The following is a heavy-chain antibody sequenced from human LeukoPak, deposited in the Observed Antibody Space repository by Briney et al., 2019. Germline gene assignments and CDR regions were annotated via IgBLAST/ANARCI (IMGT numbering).Heavy chain of an antibody. Sequence: SETLSLTCTVPGDSISSYYWSWIRQTAGTGLEWIGRFYTSGSTNYNPSLKSRVTLSVDTSKNQFSLKLSSVTAADTAVYYCAREKPEMPPYFDYWGQGILVTVSS. V-gene: IGHV4-4*07. CDR1: GDSISSYY. J-gene: IGHJ4*02. CDR3: AREKPEMPPYFDY. CDR2: FYTSGST. D-gene: IGHD5-24*01.